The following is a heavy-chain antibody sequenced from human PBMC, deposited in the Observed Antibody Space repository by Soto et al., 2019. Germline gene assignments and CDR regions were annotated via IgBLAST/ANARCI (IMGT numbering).Heavy chain of an antibody. J-gene: IGHJ6*02. Sequence: QVQLVESGGGVVQPGRSLSLSCAASGFTFNNYAMHWVRQAPGKGPEWVAIISYDGSKKYYADSVKGRFTISRDNSKNTLYLQMNSLRPEDTAVYYCARDRYGLDVWGQGTTVTVSS. CDR2: ISYDGSKK. CDR1: GFTFNNYA. CDR3: ARDRYGLDV. V-gene: IGHV3-30-3*01.